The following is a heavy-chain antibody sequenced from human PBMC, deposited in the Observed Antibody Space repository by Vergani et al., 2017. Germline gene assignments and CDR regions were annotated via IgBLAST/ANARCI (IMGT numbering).Heavy chain of an antibody. J-gene: IGHJ4*02. CDR1: GFTFSTYA. V-gene: IGHV3-23*01. CDR3: TSRLLGGAVES. D-gene: IGHD1-26*01. Sequence: DVQLLESGGGLVQPGGSLRLSCVTSGFTFSTYAMAWVRQAPGKGMEWVSGISGSGRTTAYADSVKGRVNISRDNSENTLYLRINSLRAGDTAVYYCTSRLLGGAVESWGQGTLVIV. CDR2: ISGSGRTT.